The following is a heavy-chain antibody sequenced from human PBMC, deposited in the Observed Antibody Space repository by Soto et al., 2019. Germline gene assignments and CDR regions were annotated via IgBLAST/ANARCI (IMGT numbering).Heavy chain of an antibody. Sequence: QVHLVESGGGVVQPGRSLRLSCIASGFTFGTYAIHWVRQAPGKGLQWVALISYEGSNTYYADSVRGRFTISRDNSKNTVYLQMTSLRPEDAGVYYCARVTPGNNLYYFSGLDVWGQGTSVTVSS. V-gene: IGHV3-30-3*01. CDR3: ARVTPGNNLYYFSGLDV. CDR2: ISYEGSNT. J-gene: IGHJ6*02. D-gene: IGHD1-1*01. CDR1: GFTFGTYA.